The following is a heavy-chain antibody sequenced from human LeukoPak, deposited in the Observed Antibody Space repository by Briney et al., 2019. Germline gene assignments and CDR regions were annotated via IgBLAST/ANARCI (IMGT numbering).Heavy chain of an antibody. V-gene: IGHV1-18*01. Sequence: ASMKVSCKASGYTFTKYGISWVRQAPGQGLEWVGGITAAHKDTSYAQKFRGRVTVTTDTSTNTASMELRSLRPDDTAVYYCAISYNYDSSPYFDEAFDIWGQGTEVTVSS. CDR3: AISYNYDSSPYFDEAFDI. J-gene: IGHJ3*02. D-gene: IGHD3-22*01. CDR1: GYTFTKYG. CDR2: ITAAHKDT.